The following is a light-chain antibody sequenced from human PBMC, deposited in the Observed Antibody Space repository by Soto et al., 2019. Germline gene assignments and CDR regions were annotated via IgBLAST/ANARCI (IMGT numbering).Light chain of an antibody. CDR1: QSLVYSDGNTY. CDR2: QVS. V-gene: IGKV2-30*01. Sequence: DVVMTQSPLSLPVTLGQPASISCRSSQSLVYSDGNTYLNWFQQRPGHAPRRLIHQVSNRDSGVPDRVSGSGSGTDFTLKISRVEAEDVGVYYCMQGTHWPRTFGQGTKVEIK. J-gene: IGKJ1*01. CDR3: MQGTHWPRT.